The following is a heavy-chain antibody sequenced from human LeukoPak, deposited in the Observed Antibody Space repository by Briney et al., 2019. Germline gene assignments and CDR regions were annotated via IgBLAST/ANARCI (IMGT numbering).Heavy chain of an antibody. D-gene: IGHD6-19*01. J-gene: IGHJ4*02. CDR3: ASGNDSSGWYYFDY. V-gene: IGHV4-61*02. Sequence: SETLSLTCTVSGGSISSGSYYWSRIRQPAGKGLEWIGRIYTSGSTNYNPSLKSRVTISVDTSKNQFSLKLSSVTAADTAVYYCASGNDSSGWYYFDYWGQGTLVTVSS. CDR2: IYTSGST. CDR1: GGSISSGSYY.